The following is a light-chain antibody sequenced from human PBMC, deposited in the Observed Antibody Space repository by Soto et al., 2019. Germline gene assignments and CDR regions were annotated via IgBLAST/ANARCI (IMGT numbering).Light chain of an antibody. J-gene: IGKJ1*01. Sequence: EIVLTQSPGTLSLSPGERATLSCRSSESVSDNQLAWYQQKPGQAPRLLIYAISTRATGIPDRFSGSGSGTDFTLTISRLEPEDFAMYYCQQYGSSRWTFAQGTKVE. CDR3: QQYGSSRWT. V-gene: IGKV3-20*01. CDR1: ESVSDNQ. CDR2: AIS.